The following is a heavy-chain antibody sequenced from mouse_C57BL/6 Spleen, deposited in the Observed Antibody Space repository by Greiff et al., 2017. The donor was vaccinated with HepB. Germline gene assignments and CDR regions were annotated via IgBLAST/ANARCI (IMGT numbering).Heavy chain of an antibody. V-gene: IGHV5-12*01. D-gene: IGHD1-2*01. J-gene: IGHJ1*03. CDR3: ARHNITTGDFDV. Sequence: EVQLVESGGGLVQPGGSLKLSCAASGFTFSDYYMYWVRQTPEKRLEWVAYISNGGGSTYYPDTVKGRFTISRDNAKNTLYLQMSRLKSEDTARYYCARHNITTGDFDVWGTGTTVTVSS. CDR1: GFTFSDYY. CDR2: ISNGGGST.